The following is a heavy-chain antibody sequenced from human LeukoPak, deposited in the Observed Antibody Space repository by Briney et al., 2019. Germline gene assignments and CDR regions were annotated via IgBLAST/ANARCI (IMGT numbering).Heavy chain of an antibody. D-gene: IGHD3-22*01. CDR3: GRDSTSMIPSAPGI. Sequence: ASVKVSCKASGYTFTSYDINWVRQATGQGLEWMGWMNPNSGNTGYAQKFQGRVTITRNTSISTAYMELRSLRSDDTAVYYCGRDSTSMIPSAPGIWGQGTKVTVSS. V-gene: IGHV1-8*03. CDR1: GYTFTSYD. CDR2: MNPNSGNT. J-gene: IGHJ3*02.